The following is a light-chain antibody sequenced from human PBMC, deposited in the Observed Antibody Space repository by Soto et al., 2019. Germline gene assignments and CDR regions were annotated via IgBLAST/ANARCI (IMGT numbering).Light chain of an antibody. Sequence: DIQLTQSPSFLSASVGDRVTITCRASQGISSYLAWYQQKPGKAPKLLIYAASTLQSGVPPRFSGSGSGTEFTLTISSLQPEDFATYYCQQSSTFGPGTKVDIK. CDR3: QQSST. V-gene: IGKV1-9*01. J-gene: IGKJ3*01. CDR2: AAS. CDR1: QGISSY.